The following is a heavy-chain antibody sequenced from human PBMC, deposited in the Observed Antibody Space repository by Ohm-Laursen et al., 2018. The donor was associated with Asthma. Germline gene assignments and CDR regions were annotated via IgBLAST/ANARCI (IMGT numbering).Heavy chain of an antibody. J-gene: IGHJ4*02. Sequence: SLRLSYAASGFSFNTYSMNWVRQAPGKGLEWVAAISSSGSRLLYADSVRGRFTISRDNAKNSVSLQMNSLRAEDTAVYYCVRSVDDGGNSGDYWGQGTLVTVSS. D-gene: IGHD4-23*01. CDR3: VRSVDDGGNSGDY. CDR2: ISSSGSRL. CDR1: GFSFNTYS. V-gene: IGHV3-21*01.